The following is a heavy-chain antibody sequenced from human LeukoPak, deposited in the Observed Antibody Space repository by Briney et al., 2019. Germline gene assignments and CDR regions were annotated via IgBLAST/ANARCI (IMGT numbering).Heavy chain of an antibody. D-gene: IGHD3-10*01. CDR2: IQQDGSER. CDR3: ARERPGSRVLDY. V-gene: IGHV3-7*01. CDR1: GFTFTTYW. J-gene: IGHJ4*02. Sequence: GGSLRLSCAASGFTFTTYWMSWVRQAPGKGLEWLANIQQDGSERYYVDSVKGRFTISRDNAKNSLYLQMNSLRVEDTAVYYCARERPGSRVLDYWGQGTVVTVSS.